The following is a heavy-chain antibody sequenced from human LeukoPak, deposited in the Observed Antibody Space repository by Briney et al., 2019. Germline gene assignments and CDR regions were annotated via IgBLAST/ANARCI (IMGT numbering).Heavy chain of an antibody. CDR3: ARGDYDILTGYYMTDFDY. D-gene: IGHD3-9*01. Sequence: PGGSLRLSCAASGFTFSSYSMNWVRQAPEKGLEWVSSISSSSSYIYYADSVKGRFTISRDNAKNSLYLQMNSLRAEDTAVYYCARGDYDILTGYYMTDFDYWGQGTLVTVSS. CDR2: ISSSSSYI. V-gene: IGHV3-21*01. J-gene: IGHJ4*02. CDR1: GFTFSSYS.